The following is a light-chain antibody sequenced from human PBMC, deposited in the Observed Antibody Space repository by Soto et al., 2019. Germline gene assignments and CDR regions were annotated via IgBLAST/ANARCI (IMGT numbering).Light chain of an antibody. V-gene: IGKV1-39*01. CDR1: RSISLY. J-gene: IGKJ4*01. Sequence: DIPMTQSPSSLSASVGDRVTITCRASRSISLYLNWFQQKPGKAPKLLIYAASNLQSGVPSRFSGSGSATHFTLTISSLQPEDFATYYCQQSYDSPLTFGGGTKVAI. CDR2: AAS. CDR3: QQSYDSPLT.